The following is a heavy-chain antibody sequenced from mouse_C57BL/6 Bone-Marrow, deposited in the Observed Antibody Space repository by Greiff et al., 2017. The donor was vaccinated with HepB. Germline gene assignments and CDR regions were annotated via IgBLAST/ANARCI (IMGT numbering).Heavy chain of an antibody. CDR3: AREVRFYGNYEFDY. Sequence: QVQLQQPGAELVMPGASVKLSCKASGYPFTSYWMHWVKQRPGQGLEWIGEIDPSDSYTNYNKKFKGKSTLTVDKSSRTAYMQLSSLPSEDSAVYYCAREVRFYGNYEFDYWGQGTTLTVSS. D-gene: IGHD2-1*01. CDR1: GYPFTSYW. J-gene: IGHJ2*01. CDR2: IDPSDSYT. V-gene: IGHV1-69*01.